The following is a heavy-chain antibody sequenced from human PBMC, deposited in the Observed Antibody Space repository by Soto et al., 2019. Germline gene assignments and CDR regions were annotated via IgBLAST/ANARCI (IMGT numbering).Heavy chain of an antibody. CDR1: GFTFSSYA. CDR3: AKEAPTQWLTPGVFSDY. D-gene: IGHD6-19*01. J-gene: IGHJ4*02. V-gene: IGHV3-23*01. Sequence: EVQLLESGGGLVQPGGSLRLSCAVSGFTFSSYAMSWVRQAPGKGLEWVSAISGSGGSTYYADSVKGRFTISRDNSKNTLYLQMNGLRAEDTAVYYCAKEAPTQWLTPGVFSDYWGQGTLVTVSS. CDR2: ISGSGGST.